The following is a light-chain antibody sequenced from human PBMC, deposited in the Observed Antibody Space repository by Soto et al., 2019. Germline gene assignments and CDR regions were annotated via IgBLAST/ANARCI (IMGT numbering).Light chain of an antibody. CDR2: GAS. CDR1: QSISSTF. V-gene: IGKV3-20*01. J-gene: IGKJ1*01. Sequence: EIVLTQSPGTLSLSPGERATLSCRASQSISSTFLAWYQHKPGQAPRVLIYGASRRATGIPDRFSGSGSGTDFTLTISRLEPEDFALYYCQQYYSSWTFGQGTK. CDR3: QQYYSSWT.